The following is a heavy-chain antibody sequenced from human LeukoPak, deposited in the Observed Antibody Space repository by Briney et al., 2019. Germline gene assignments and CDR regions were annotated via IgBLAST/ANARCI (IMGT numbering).Heavy chain of an antibody. Sequence: GESLRLSCAASGFTFSDYYMSWIRQAPGKGLEFVSGISSNGAGTYYANSVKGRFTISRDISKNTLYLQMGSLRAEDMAVYYCARTTYTSPDYWGQGTLVTVSS. D-gene: IGHD1-14*01. J-gene: IGHJ4*02. CDR1: GFTFSDYY. V-gene: IGHV3-64*01. CDR2: ISSNGAGT. CDR3: ARTTYTSPDY.